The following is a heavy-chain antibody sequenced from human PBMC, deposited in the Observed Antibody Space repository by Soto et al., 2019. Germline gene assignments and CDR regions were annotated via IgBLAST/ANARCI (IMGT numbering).Heavy chain of an antibody. J-gene: IGHJ4*02. CDR3: ARALYSSGWDPPFGY. D-gene: IGHD6-19*01. V-gene: IGHV3-7*01. CDR1: GFTFSSYW. CDR2: IKQDGSEK. Sequence: HPGGSLRLSCAASGFTFSSYWMSWVRQAPGKGLEWVANIKQDGSEKYYVDSVKGRFTISRDNAKNSLYLQMNSLRAEDAAVYYCARALYSSGWDPPFGYWGQGTLVTVSS.